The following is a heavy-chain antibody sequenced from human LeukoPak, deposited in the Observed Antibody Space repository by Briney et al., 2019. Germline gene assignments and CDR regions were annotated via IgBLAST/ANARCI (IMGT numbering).Heavy chain of an antibody. CDR2: IKPDGSER. J-gene: IGHJ4*02. Sequence: GGSLRLSCAASGITFNSHWMSWVRQAPGKGLQWVASIKPDGSERKYVDSVKGRFTISRDNADNSLYLQMTSLRAEDTALYYCARKVWENDYWGQGTLVTVSS. D-gene: IGHD3-16*01. CDR1: GITFNSHW. V-gene: IGHV3-7*01. CDR3: ARKVWENDY.